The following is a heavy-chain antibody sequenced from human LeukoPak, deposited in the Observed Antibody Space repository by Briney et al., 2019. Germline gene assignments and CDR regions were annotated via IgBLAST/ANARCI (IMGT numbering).Heavy chain of an antibody. CDR3: AKDETSYGQAIDY. Sequence: GASLRLSCAASRFTFSSYAMSWVRQAPGKGLEWVSAISGSGGGTYYADSVKGRFTISRDNSKNTLYLQMNSLRAEDTAVYYCAKDETSYGQAIDYWGQGTLVTVSS. J-gene: IGHJ4*02. V-gene: IGHV3-23*01. D-gene: IGHD5-18*01. CDR1: RFTFSSYA. CDR2: ISGSGGGT.